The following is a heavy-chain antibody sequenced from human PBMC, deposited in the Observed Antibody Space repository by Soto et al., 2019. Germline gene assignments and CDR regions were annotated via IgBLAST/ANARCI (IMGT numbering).Heavy chain of an antibody. J-gene: IGHJ3*02. CDR1: GGSISSYY. CDR2: IYYSGST. CDR3: ARREYCGGDCSSAFDI. D-gene: IGHD2-21*02. Sequence: SETLSLTCTVSGGSISSYYWSWIRQPPGKGLEWIGYIYYSGSTNYNPSLKSRVTISVDTSKNQFSLKLSSVTAADTAVYYCARREYCGGDCSSAFDIWGQGTMVTVSS. V-gene: IGHV4-59*01.